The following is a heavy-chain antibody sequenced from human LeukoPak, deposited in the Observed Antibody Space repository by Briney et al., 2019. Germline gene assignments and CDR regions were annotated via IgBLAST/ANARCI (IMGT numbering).Heavy chain of an antibody. J-gene: IGHJ3*02. CDR1: GYTFTSYG. V-gene: IGHV1-18*01. CDR2: ISAYNGNT. Sequence: ASVKVSCKASGYTFTSYGIRWVRQAPGQGLEWMGWISAYNGNTNYAQKLQGRVTMTTDTSTSTAYMELRSLRSDDTAVYYCARIIIRTVLWSFDIWGQGTMVTVSS. CDR3: ARIIIRTVLWSFDI. D-gene: IGHD3-10*01.